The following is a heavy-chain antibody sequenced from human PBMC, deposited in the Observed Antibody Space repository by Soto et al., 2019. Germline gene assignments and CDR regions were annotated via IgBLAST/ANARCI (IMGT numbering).Heavy chain of an antibody. CDR2: IYPGDSDT. D-gene: IGHD6-13*01. V-gene: IGHV5-51*01. J-gene: IGHJ4*02. CDR1: GYSFTSYW. CDR3: ARHGASIAAAGQVDY. Sequence: PGESLKISCKGSGYSFTSYWIGWVRQMPGKGLEWMGIIYPGDSDTRYSPSFQGQVTISADKSISTAYLQWSSLKASDTAMYYCARHGASIAAAGQVDYWGQGTLVTAPQ.